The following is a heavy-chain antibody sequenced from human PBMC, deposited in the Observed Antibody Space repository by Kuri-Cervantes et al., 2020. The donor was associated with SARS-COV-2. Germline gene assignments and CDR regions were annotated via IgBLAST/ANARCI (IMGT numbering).Heavy chain of an antibody. V-gene: IGHV3-21*01. Sequence: GGSLRLSCAASGFTFSSYSMNWVRQAPGKGLEWVSSISSSSSYIYYADSVKGRFTISRDNAKNSLYLQMNSLRAEDTAVYYCARGGFDSSSHAFDIWGQGTMVTVSS. CDR3: ARGGFDSSSHAFDI. CDR1: GFTFSSYS. J-gene: IGHJ3*02. D-gene: IGHD6-6*01. CDR2: ISSSSSYI.